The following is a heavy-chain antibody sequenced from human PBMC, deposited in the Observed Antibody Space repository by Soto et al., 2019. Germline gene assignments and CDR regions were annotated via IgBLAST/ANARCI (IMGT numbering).Heavy chain of an antibody. V-gene: IGHV1-69*02. CDR2: IIPILGIA. Sequence: GASVKVSCKASGGTFSSYTISWVRQAPGQGLGWMGRIIPILGIANYAQKFQGRVTITADKSTSTAYMELSSLRSEDTAVYYCARGGGSIVPAAINYCYYKDVWGKGTTVTVSS. J-gene: IGHJ6*03. CDR1: GGTFSSYT. D-gene: IGHD2-2*02. CDR3: ARGGGSIVPAAINYCYYKDV.